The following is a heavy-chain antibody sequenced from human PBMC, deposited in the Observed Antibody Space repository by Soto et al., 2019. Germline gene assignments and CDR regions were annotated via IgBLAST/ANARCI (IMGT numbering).Heavy chain of an antibody. Sequence: EVQLLESGGGLVQPGGSLRLSCAASGFTFSSYALSWVRQAPGKGLEWVSAISANGQGIYYADSVRGRFTISRDNSKNTMILHMDSLSAEDTAVDYCAQDRSYPRDHFHYWGQGTLVTVSS. CDR2: ISANGQGI. V-gene: IGHV3-23*01. J-gene: IGHJ4*02. CDR1: GFTFSSYA. CDR3: AQDRSYPRDHFHY. D-gene: IGHD5-18*01.